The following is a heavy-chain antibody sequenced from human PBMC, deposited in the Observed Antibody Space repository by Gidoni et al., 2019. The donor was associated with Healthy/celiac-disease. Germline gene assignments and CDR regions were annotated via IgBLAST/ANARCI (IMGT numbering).Heavy chain of an antibody. D-gene: IGHD2-2*01. CDR3: AKNPNIVVVPAATDYWYFDL. CDR1: AFTFRSSA. CDR2: ISGSGGST. J-gene: IGHJ2*01. Sequence: EVQLLESVGGLVQPGGSLRLSCAASAFTFRSSAMSWVRQAPGKGLEWVAAISGSGGSTYYADSGKGRFTISRDNSKNTLYLQMNSLRAEDTAVYYCAKNPNIVVVPAATDYWYFDLWGRGTLVTVSS. V-gene: IGHV3-23*01.